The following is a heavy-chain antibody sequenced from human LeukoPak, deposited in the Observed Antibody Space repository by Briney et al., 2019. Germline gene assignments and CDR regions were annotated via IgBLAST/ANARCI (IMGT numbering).Heavy chain of an antibody. CDR2: ILGSGRSA. Sequence: GASLRLSCAASGFTFNNYAMSWVRQAPGKGLEWASDILGSGRSAYYADSVKGRFTISRDNSKNYLFLQMNSLRVEDTDLYYCSKWGDYDVLTGYYDSDFWGQGTLVTVSA. V-gene: IGHV3-23*01. J-gene: IGHJ4*02. CDR1: GFTFNNYA. D-gene: IGHD3-9*01. CDR3: SKWGDYDVLTGYYDSDF.